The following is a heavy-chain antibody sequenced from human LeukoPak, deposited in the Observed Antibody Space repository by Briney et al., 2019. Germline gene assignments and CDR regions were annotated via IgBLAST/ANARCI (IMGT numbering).Heavy chain of an antibody. Sequence: SVKVSCKASGGTFSSYAISWVRQAPGQGLEWMGGIIPIFGTANYAQKFQGRVTITADESTSTAYMELSSLRSEDTAVYYCARIPSGIVDYFNYWGQGTLVTVSS. CDR2: IIPIFGTA. D-gene: IGHD1-26*01. V-gene: IGHV1-69*13. CDR1: GGTFSSYA. J-gene: IGHJ4*02. CDR3: ARIPSGIVDYFNY.